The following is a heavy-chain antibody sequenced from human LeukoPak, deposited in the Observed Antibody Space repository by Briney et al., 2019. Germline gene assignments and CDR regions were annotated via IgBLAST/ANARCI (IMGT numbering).Heavy chain of an antibody. Sequence: SVKVSCKASGGTFSSYAISWVRQAPGQGLEWMGGIIPIFGTANYAQKFQGRVTITADESTSTAYMELSSLRSEDTAVYYCATQLRRPYYYDSSGYCPYYFDCWGQGTLVTVSS. CDR1: GGTFSSYA. D-gene: IGHD3-22*01. CDR3: ATQLRRPYYYDSSGYCPYYFDC. J-gene: IGHJ4*02. CDR2: IIPIFGTA. V-gene: IGHV1-69*13.